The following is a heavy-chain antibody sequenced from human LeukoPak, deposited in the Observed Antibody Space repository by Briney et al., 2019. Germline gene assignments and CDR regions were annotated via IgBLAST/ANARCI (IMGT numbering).Heavy chain of an antibody. CDR2: IWYDGSNK. V-gene: IGHV3-33*01. J-gene: IGHJ4*02. D-gene: IGHD4-17*01. Sequence: GRSLRLSCAASGFTSSSYGMHWVRQAPGKGLEWVAVIWYDGSNKYYADSVKGRFTISRDNSKNTLYLQMNSLRAEDTAVYYCARGETVTTQYYFDYWGQGTLVTVSS. CDR3: ARGETVTTQYYFDY. CDR1: GFTSSSYG.